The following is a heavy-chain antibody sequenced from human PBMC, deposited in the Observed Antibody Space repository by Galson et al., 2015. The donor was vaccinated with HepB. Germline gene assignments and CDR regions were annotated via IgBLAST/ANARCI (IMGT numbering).Heavy chain of an antibody. J-gene: IGHJ4*02. CDR2: IVPMYGTA. CDR1: GGTFTNYA. CDR3: ARESRAAGDNSFDY. Sequence: SVKVSCKAFGGTFTNYAIDWVRQAPGQGLEWIGDIVPMYGTAPYSQKLEGRLTITADESTNTAYMELSSLRSEDTAVYYCARESRAAGDNSFDYWGQGTLVTVSA. D-gene: IGHD6-25*01. V-gene: IGHV1-69*13.